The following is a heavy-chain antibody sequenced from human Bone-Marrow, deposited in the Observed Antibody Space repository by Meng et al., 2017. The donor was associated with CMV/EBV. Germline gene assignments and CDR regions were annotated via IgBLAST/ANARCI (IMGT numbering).Heavy chain of an antibody. Sequence: SRSSWGRLSHRPPGRGLEWIGKSEHSGSTNSIPSLKSRVTITVDKSKNQFTLKLSSVTAADTAVYYCAKGMGTYYYDSSGPFLFDYWGQGTLVTVSS. J-gene: IGHJ4*02. CDR1: SRSSW. V-gene: IGHV4-4*02. CDR3: AKGMGTYYYDSSGPFLFDY. CDR2: SEHSGST. D-gene: IGHD3-22*01.